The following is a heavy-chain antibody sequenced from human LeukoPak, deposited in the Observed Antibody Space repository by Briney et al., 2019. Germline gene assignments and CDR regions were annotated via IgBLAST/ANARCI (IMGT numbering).Heavy chain of an antibody. CDR2: IYYSGST. V-gene: IGHV4-39*07. D-gene: IGHD3-9*01. Sequence: SETLSLTCTVSGGSISSSSYYWGWIRQPPGKGLEWIGSIYYSGSTYYNPSPKSRVTMSIDTSRNQFSLRLNSVTAADTAVYYCARVADPTDYDILTGGHGLGYYYYYYMDVWGKGTTVTISS. CDR3: ARVADPTDYDILTGGHGLGYYYYYYMDV. J-gene: IGHJ6*03. CDR1: GGSISSSSYY.